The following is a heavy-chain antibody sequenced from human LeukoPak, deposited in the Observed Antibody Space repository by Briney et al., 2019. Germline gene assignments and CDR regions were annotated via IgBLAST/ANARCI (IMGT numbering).Heavy chain of an antibody. D-gene: IGHD2-2*01. J-gene: IGHJ5*02. CDR2: INPNSGGT. CDR3: ARAELPWAIWFAP. V-gene: IGHV1-2*02. CDR1: GYTFTGYY. Sequence: ASVKVSCKASGYTFTGYYMHWVRQAPGQGLEWMGWINPNSGGTNYAQKFQGRVNMTRDTSISTAYMELSRLRSDDTAVYYCARAELPWAIWFAPWGQGTLVTGTS.